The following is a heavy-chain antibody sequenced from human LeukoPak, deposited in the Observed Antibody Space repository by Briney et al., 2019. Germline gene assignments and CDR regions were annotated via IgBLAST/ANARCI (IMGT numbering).Heavy chain of an antibody. V-gene: IGHV1-46*01. CDR2: INPSGGST. CDR1: GYTFTSYY. CDR3: ARGDPPRFGVVTYVHDY. J-gene: IGHJ4*02. D-gene: IGHD3-3*01. Sequence: ASVKVSCKASGYTFTSYYMHWVRQAPGQGLEWMGIINPSGGSTSYAQKFQGRVTMTRDTSTSTVYMELSSLRSEDTAVYYCARGDPPRFGVVTYVHDYWGQGTLVTVSS.